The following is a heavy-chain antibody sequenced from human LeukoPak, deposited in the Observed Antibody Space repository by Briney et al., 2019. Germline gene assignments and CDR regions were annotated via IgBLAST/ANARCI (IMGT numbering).Heavy chain of an antibody. J-gene: IGHJ4*02. CDR1: EYNFSKYW. Sequence: GESLKISCQGSEYNFSKYWIGWVRQLPGKGLEWMGIIYPDDSDTRYSPSFQGQVTISADKSISTAYLQWSSLKASDTAMYYCASTTVTAREKYYFEYWGQGTLVTVSS. CDR3: ASTTVTAREKYYFEY. V-gene: IGHV5-51*01. D-gene: IGHD4-17*01. CDR2: IYPDDSDT.